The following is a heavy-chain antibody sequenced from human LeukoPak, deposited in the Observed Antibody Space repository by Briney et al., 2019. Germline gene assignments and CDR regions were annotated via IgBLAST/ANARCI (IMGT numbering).Heavy chain of an antibody. J-gene: IGHJ6*02. D-gene: IGHD3-22*01. V-gene: IGHV3-72*01. CDR3: ARVGITYYYDSSGSYHGPFRGVLDV. CDR2: TRKQANSYTT. Sequence: GGALRLSCAASGFTFSDHYMDWVRQAPGKGGEGVGRTRKQANSYTTEYAASVKGRFTISRDDLKTSLYLQMNSLKTEDTAVYYCARVGITYYYDSSGSYHGPFRGVLDVWGQGTTVTVSS. CDR1: GFTFSDHY.